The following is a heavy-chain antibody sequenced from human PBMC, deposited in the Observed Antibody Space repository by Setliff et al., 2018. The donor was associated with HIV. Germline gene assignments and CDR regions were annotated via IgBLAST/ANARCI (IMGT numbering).Heavy chain of an antibody. CDR2: INWDDDNT. Sequence: PGGSLRLSCAASGFTFDDYTMHWVRQRPGKGLEWVSLINWDDDNTYYADSVKGRFTISRDNAKNSLYLQMNSLRAEDTAVYYCARGGIEPPGLYSYLYYFDFWGLGTLVTVS. CDR3: ARGGIEPPGLYSYLYYFDF. D-gene: IGHD1-1*01. V-gene: IGHV3-43*01. J-gene: IGHJ4*02. CDR1: GFTFDDYT.